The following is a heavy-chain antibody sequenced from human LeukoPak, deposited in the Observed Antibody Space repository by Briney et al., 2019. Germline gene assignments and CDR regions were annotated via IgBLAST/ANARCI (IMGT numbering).Heavy chain of an antibody. Sequence: ASVKVSCKASGYTFTSYGISWVRQAPGQGLEWMGWINTNTGNPTYAQGFTGRFVFSLDTSVSTAYLQISSLKAEDTAVYYCARVPVTYYYDSSGYPWYYMDVWGKGTTVTVSS. D-gene: IGHD3-22*01. V-gene: IGHV7-4-1*02. CDR1: GYTFTSYG. J-gene: IGHJ6*03. CDR2: INTNTGNP. CDR3: ARVPVTYYYDSSGYPWYYMDV.